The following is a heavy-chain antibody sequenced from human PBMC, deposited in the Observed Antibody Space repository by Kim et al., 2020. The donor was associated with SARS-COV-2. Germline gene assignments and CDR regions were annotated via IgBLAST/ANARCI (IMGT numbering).Heavy chain of an antibody. CDR3: AKDASLEGAAGFDY. D-gene: IGHD6-13*01. V-gene: IGHV3-9*01. CDR1: GFTFDDYA. J-gene: IGHJ4*02. CDR2: ISWNSGSI. Sequence: GGSLRLSCAASGFTFDDYAMHWVRQAPGKGLEWVSGISWNSGSIGYADSVKGRFTISRDNAKNSLYLQMNSLRAEDTALYYCAKDASLEGAAGFDYWGQGTLVTVSS.